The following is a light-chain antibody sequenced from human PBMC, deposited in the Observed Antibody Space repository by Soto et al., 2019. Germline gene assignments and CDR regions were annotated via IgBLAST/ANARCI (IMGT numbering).Light chain of an antibody. J-gene: IGKJ2*01. Sequence: EIVLTQSPATLSLSPGERATLSCRASQSVSSNLAWYQQKPGQAPRLLIYDASNRATGIPARFSGSGSGTDFPLTISSREPEDFAVYYCQQRSNWPPYTFGQGTKLEIK. CDR2: DAS. V-gene: IGKV3-11*01. CDR3: QQRSNWPPYT. CDR1: QSVSSN.